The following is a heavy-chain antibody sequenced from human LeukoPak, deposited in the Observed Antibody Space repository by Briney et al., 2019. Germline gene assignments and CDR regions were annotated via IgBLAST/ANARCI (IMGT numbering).Heavy chain of an antibody. CDR2: IHSNSGVT. V-gene: IGHV1-2*02. Sequence: ASVKVSCKASGSTFTDYYIHRVRQAPGQGLEWMGWIHSNSGVTVYSQKFQGRVTMTRDTSITTAYMELSRLTSDDTAMYYCTREDYWGQGTLVTVSS. J-gene: IGHJ4*02. CDR3: TREDY. CDR1: GSTFTDYY.